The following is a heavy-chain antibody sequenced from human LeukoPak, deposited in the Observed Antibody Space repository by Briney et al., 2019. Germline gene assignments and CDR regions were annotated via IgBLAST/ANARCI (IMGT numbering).Heavy chain of an antibody. CDR3: ARQGYCSSTSCFNWFDP. CDR1: FGSISSSNYY. Sequence: PSETLSLTCTVSFGSISSSNYYWGWIRQPPGTGLEWIGSIYYSGGTYYNPSLKSRVTIFVDTSKNQFSLKLSSVTAADTAVYYCARQGYCSSTSCFNWFDPWGQGTLVTVSS. J-gene: IGHJ5*02. V-gene: IGHV4-39*01. CDR2: IYYSGGT. D-gene: IGHD2-2*01.